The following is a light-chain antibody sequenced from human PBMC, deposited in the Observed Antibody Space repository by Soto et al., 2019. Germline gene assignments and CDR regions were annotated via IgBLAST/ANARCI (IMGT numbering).Light chain of an antibody. J-gene: IGKJ5*01. Sequence: IEMTQSPATLSVSPGERATLSWMASQSVSSNLVWYQQKPGQAPRLLIYGASTRVTGIPARFSGSGSGTDFTLTISRLEPEDFAVYYCQQYGSSPQTFGQGTRLEIK. V-gene: IGKV3-15*01. CDR3: QQYGSSPQT. CDR1: QSVSSN. CDR2: GAS.